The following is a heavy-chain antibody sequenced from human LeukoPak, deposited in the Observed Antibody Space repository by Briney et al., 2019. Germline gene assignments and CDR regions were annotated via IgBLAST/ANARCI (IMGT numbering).Heavy chain of an antibody. CDR1: GFTFSSYA. CDR2: ISGSGGST. Sequence: GGSLRLSCAASGFTFSSYAMSWARQARGKGLEWVSAISGSGGSTYYADSVKGRFTISRDNTKNTLYLQMNSLRAEDTAVYYCAKGGSGYYDILTGYFRPDYWGQGTLVTVSS. J-gene: IGHJ4*02. V-gene: IGHV3-23*01. D-gene: IGHD3-9*01. CDR3: AKGGSGYYDILTGYFRPDY.